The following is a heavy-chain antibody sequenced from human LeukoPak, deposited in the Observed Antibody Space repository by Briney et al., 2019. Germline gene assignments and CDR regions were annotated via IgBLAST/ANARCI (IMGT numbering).Heavy chain of an antibody. J-gene: IGHJ4*02. CDR2: IKQDGSEK. Sequence: GVSLRLSCAASGFTFSSYWMSWVRQAPGKGLEWVANIKQDGSEKYYVDSVKGRLTISRDNAKNSLYLQMNSLRAGDTAVYYCARLLGYCSGGSCYSIRFDYWGQGTLVTVSS. CDR3: ARLLGYCSGGSCYSIRFDY. V-gene: IGHV3-7*01. CDR1: GFTFSSYW. D-gene: IGHD2-15*01.